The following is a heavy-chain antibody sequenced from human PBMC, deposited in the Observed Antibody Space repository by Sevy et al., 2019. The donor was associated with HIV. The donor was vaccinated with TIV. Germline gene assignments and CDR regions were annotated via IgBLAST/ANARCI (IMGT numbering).Heavy chain of an antibody. CDR2: IYTSGST. CDR3: ARDWYYHDFWSGYYSSGGRGYYYGMDV. CDR1: GGSISSYY. Sequence: SETLSLTCTVSGGSISSYYWSWIRQPAGKGLEWIGRIYTSGSTNYNPSLKSRVTMSVDTSKNQFSLKLSSVTAADTAVYYCARDWYYHDFWSGYYSSGGRGYYYGMDVWGQGTTVTVSS. V-gene: IGHV4-4*07. J-gene: IGHJ6*02. D-gene: IGHD3-3*01.